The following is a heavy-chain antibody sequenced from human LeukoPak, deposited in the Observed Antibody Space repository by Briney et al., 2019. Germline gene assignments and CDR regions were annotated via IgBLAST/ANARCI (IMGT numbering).Heavy chain of an antibody. CDR3: ARGSMGELLFP. J-gene: IGHJ4*02. CDR2: MNPNSGNT. CDR1: GYTFTSYY. D-gene: IGHD1-26*01. V-gene: IGHV1-8*02. Sequence: APVKVSCKASGYTFTSYYMHWVRQATGQGLEWMGWMNPNSGNTGYAQKFQGRVTMTRNTSISTAYMELSSLRSEDTAVYYCARGSMGELLFPRGQGTLVTVSS.